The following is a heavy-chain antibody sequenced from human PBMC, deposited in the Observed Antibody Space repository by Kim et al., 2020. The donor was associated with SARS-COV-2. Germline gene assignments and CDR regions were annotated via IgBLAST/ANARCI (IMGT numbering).Heavy chain of an antibody. D-gene: IGHD3-9*01. J-gene: IGHJ5*02. V-gene: IGHV4-31*02. CDR3: ARGPLLRYFDWLFP. Sequence: NPSLKSRVNISVDTSKNQFSLKLSSVTDADTAVYYCARGPLLRYFDWLFPWGQGTLVTGSS.